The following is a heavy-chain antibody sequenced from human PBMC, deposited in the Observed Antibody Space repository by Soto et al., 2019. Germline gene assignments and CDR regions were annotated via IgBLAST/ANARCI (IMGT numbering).Heavy chain of an antibody. CDR2: ISSSSSTI. CDR1: GFTFSSYS. V-gene: IGHV3-48*01. CDR3: ARTLDIVVVPAAMPEVTFDY. D-gene: IGHD2-2*03. J-gene: IGHJ4*02. Sequence: GGSLRLSCAASGFTFSSYSMNWVRQAPGKGLEWVSYISSSSSTIYYADSVKGRFTISRDNAKNSLYLQMNSLRAEDTAVYYCARTLDIVVVPAAMPEVTFDYWGQGTLVTVSS.